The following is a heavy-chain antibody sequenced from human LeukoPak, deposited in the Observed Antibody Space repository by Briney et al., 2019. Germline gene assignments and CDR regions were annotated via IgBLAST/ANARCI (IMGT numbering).Heavy chain of an antibody. Sequence: PGGSLRLSCAASGFTFSSYSMHWVRQAPGKGLEWVAFIRYDGSNKYYADSVKGRFTISRDNSKNTLYLQMNSLRAEDTAVYYCAKAVQWELLSYFDYWGQGTLVTVSS. V-gene: IGHV3-30*02. CDR3: AKAVQWELLSYFDY. CDR1: GFTFSSYS. J-gene: IGHJ4*02. CDR2: IRYDGSNK. D-gene: IGHD1-26*01.